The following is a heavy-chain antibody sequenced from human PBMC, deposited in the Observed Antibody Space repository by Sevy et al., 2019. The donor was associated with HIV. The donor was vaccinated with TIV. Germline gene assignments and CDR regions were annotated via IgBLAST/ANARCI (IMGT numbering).Heavy chain of an antibody. V-gene: IGHV3-33*01. CDR3: ARGGYCTNNVCYGSIDY. CDR1: GFTFRSYG. Sequence: GESLKISCAASGFTFRSYGMHWVRQAPGKGLEWVAVIWDNGSKKYYAASVKGRFTISRDNSKNTLYLQMNSLRAEDTAVYYCARGGYCTNNVCYGSIDYWGRGTLVTVSS. J-gene: IGHJ4*02. D-gene: IGHD2-8*01. CDR2: IWDNGSKK.